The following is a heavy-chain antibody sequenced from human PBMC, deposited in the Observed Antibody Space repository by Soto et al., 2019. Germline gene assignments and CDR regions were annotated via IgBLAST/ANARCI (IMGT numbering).Heavy chain of an antibody. CDR3: ARDPMPNSSGWYGNNWFDP. V-gene: IGHV3-48*02. D-gene: IGHD6-19*01. J-gene: IGHJ5*02. CDR2: ISSSSSTI. CDR1: GFTFSSYS. Sequence: GGSLRLSCAASGFTFSSYSMNWVRQAPGKGLEWVSYISSSSSTIYYADSVKGRFTISRDNAKNSLYLQMNSLRDEDTAVYYCARDPMPNSSGWYGNNWFDPWGQGTLVTVSS.